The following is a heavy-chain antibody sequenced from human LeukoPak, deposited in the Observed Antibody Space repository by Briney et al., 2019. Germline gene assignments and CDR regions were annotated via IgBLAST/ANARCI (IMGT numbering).Heavy chain of an antibody. J-gene: IGHJ4*02. Sequence: GGSLRLSCAASGFTSSSYSMNWVRQAPGKGLEWVSSISSSSSYIYYADSVKGRFTISRDNAKDSLYLQMNSLRAEDTAVYYCARGRASYYYDSSAGAIDYWGQGTLVTVSS. V-gene: IGHV3-21*01. CDR3: ARGRASYYYDSSAGAIDY. D-gene: IGHD3-22*01. CDR2: ISSSSSYI. CDR1: GFTSSSYS.